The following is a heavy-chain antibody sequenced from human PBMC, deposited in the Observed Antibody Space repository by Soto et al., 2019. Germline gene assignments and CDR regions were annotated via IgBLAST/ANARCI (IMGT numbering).Heavy chain of an antibody. CDR3: ARTKTYCSGGSCYPFHWFDT. J-gene: IGHJ5*02. D-gene: IGHD2-15*01. Sequence: SETLSLTCTVSGGSISSSSYYWGWIRQPPGKGLEWIGSIYYSGSTYYNPSLKSRVTISVDTSKNQFSLKLSSVTAADTAVYYCARTKTYCSGGSCYPFHWFDTWGQGPLVTVSS. CDR2: IYYSGST. CDR1: GGSISSSSYY. V-gene: IGHV4-39*01.